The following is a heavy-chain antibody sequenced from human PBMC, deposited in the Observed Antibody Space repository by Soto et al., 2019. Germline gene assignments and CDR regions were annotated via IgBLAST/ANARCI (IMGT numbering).Heavy chain of an antibody. Sequence: QVQLVESGGGVVQPGRSLRLSCAASGFTFSDYSMHWVRQAPGKGLEWVAVISYDGSNKYYADSAKGRFTISRDNSKNTLYLQMDNLRADDTALYYCARERSRLDYWGQGTLVTVSS. CDR3: ARERSRLDY. J-gene: IGHJ4*02. CDR1: GFTFSDYS. CDR2: ISYDGSNK. V-gene: IGHV3-30-3*01.